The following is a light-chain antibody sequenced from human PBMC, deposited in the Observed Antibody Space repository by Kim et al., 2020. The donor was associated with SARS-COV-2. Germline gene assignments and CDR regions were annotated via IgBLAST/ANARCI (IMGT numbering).Light chain of an antibody. Sequence: ENVLTQSPGTLSLSPGEGATLSCRASQTVPSKYLAWYQQKPGQAPRLLIHGASSRATGIPDRFSGSGSGTDFTLTISRLEPEDFAVYYCHQYGSSPLTFGGGTKVDIK. V-gene: IGKV3-20*01. CDR2: GAS. CDR1: QTVPSKY. CDR3: HQYGSSPLT. J-gene: IGKJ4*01.